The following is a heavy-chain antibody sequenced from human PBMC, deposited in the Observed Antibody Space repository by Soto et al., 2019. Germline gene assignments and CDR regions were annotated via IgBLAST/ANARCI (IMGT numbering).Heavy chain of an antibody. Sequence: GGSLRLSCAASGFTFSSYSMNWVRQAPGKGLEWVSSISSSSSYIYYADSVKGRFTISRDNAKNSLYLQMNSLRAEDTAVYYCARGSPFYYDSSGSHFDYWGQGTLVTVSS. CDR1: GFTFSSYS. J-gene: IGHJ4*02. CDR2: ISSSSSYI. V-gene: IGHV3-21*01. D-gene: IGHD3-22*01. CDR3: ARGSPFYYDSSGSHFDY.